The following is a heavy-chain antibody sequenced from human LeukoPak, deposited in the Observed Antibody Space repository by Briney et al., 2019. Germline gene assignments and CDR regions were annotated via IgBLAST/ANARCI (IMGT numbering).Heavy chain of an antibody. CDR1: GYTFTGYY. V-gene: IGHV1-2*02. Sequence: ASVKVSCKASGYTFTGYYMHWVRQAPGQGLEWMGWINPNSGGTNYAQKFQGRVTMTRDTSISTAYMELSRLRSDDTAVYYCARLAVAGKPIGVEFDNWGQGALVTVSS. D-gene: IGHD6-19*01. CDR3: ARLAVAGKPIGVEFDN. CDR2: INPNSGGT. J-gene: IGHJ4*02.